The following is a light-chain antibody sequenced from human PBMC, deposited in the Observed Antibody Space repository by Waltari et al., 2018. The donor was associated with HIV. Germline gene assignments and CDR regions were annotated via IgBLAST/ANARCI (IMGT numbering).Light chain of an antibody. V-gene: IGLV1-44*01. CDR1: SSNVGTKT. Sequence: QSVLTQSPSTSGTPGPRVTISCSGSSSNVGTKTVNWYQQVPGTAPKRLIHTDDRRPSGVPDRFSASKSGASASLAISGLRSEDEADYYCAAWDASLNAPVFGGGTKLTVL. CDR3: AAWDASLNAPV. J-gene: IGLJ2*01. CDR2: TDD.